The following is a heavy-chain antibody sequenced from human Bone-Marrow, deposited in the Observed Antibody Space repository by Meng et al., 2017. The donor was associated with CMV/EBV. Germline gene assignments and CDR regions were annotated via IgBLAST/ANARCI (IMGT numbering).Heavy chain of an antibody. CDR3: ASRTEYYYYGMDV. Sequence: GESLKISCAASGFTFSNFAMHWVRQAPGKGLEWVTVISYDGSNKYYADSVKGRFTISRDNSKNTLYLQMNSLRAEDTAVYYCASRTEYYYYGMDVWGQGTTVTVSS. CDR1: GFTFSNFA. V-gene: IGHV3-30*04. D-gene: IGHD1-14*01. J-gene: IGHJ6*02. CDR2: ISYDGSNK.